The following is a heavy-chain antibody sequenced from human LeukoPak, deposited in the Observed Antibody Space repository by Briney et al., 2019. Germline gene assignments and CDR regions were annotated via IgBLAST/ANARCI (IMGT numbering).Heavy chain of an antibody. CDR2: ISGSGGST. J-gene: IGHJ5*02. CDR3: AKEQYYYDSSGYTTSYNWFDP. CDR1: GFTFSSYA. V-gene: IGHV3-23*01. D-gene: IGHD3-22*01. Sequence: GGSLRLSCAASGFTFSSYAMSWVRQAPGKGLEWVSAISGSGGSTYYVDSVKGRFTISRDNSKNTLYLQMNSLRAEDTAVYYCAKEQYYYDSSGYTTSYNWFDPWGQGTLVTVSS.